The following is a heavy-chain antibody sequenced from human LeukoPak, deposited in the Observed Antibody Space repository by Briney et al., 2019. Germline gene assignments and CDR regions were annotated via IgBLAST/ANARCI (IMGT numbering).Heavy chain of an antibody. CDR2: INPNSGGT. Sequence: ASMKVSCKASGYTFTGYYMHWVRQAPGQELEWMGWINPNSGGTNYAQKFQGRVTMTRDTSISTAYMELSRLRSDDTAVYYCARDSSAITWSLATSDRPDYWGQGTLVTVSS. D-gene: IGHD5-12*01. J-gene: IGHJ4*02. CDR3: ARDSSAITWSLATSDRPDY. V-gene: IGHV1-2*02. CDR1: GYTFTGYY.